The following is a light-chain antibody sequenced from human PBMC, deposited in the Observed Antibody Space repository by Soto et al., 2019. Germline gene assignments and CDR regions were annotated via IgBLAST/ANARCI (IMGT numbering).Light chain of an antibody. CDR2: GAS. CDR1: PGVSRRY. V-gene: IGKV3-20*01. CDR3: HQYDSSPLT. Sequence: ENGVTQSPGTLSLSPGGRAPLPCRASPGVSRRYLARYPPKPGQAPRLLIYGASSRATGIPDRFSGSGSGTDFPLTISRLEPEDFAVYYCHQYDSSPLTFGGGTKVEIK. J-gene: IGKJ4*01.